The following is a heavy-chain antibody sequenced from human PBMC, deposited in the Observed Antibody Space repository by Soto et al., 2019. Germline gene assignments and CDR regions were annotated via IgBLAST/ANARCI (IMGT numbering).Heavy chain of an antibody. D-gene: IGHD5-12*01. CDR2: INPNGGVT. CDR1: GDSFNDYY. V-gene: IGHV1-2*04. Sequence: QVQLVQSGAEVRKPGASVTVSCRSSGDSFNDYYIHWVRQAPGQGFEWMGWINPNGGVTKYAPQFQGWVSMNRDTSIRTVYMQLSRLRSDDTAVYYCARESGGATATLDYYYFYMDVWGTGTTVTVSS. CDR3: ARESGGATATLDYYYFYMDV. J-gene: IGHJ6*03.